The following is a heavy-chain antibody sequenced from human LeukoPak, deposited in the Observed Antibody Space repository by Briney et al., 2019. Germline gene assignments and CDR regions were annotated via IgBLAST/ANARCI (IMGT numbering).Heavy chain of an antibody. CDR3: AKIGRSGHLLSGHFDY. J-gene: IGHJ4*02. V-gene: IGHV3-30-3*01. CDR2: ISYDGSNK. D-gene: IGHD3-10*01. CDR1: GFTFSSYA. Sequence: PGRSLRLSCAASGFTFSSYAMHWVRQAPGKGLEWVAVISYDGSNKYYADSVKGRFTISRDNSKNTLYLQMNSLRAEDTAVYYCAKIGRSGHLLSGHFDYWGQGTLVTVSS.